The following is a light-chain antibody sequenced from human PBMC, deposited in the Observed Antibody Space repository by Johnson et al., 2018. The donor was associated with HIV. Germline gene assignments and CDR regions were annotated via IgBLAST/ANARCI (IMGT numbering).Light chain of an antibody. Sequence: QPVLTQPPSVSAAPGQKVSISCSGNSSNIGDNFVSWYQLLPQTAPKLLIYANNKRPSGIPDRFSGSKSGTSASLATTGLQTGAEAAYYCGTWDTSLRGLYVFGTGTRVSIL. V-gene: IGLV1-51*01. CDR2: ANN. CDR1: SSNIGDNF. J-gene: IGLJ1*01. CDR3: GTWDTSLRGLYV.